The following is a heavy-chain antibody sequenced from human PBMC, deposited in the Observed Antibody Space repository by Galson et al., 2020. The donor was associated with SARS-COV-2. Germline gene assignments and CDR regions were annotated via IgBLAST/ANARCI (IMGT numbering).Heavy chain of an antibody. V-gene: IGHV1-46*03. Sequence: ASVKVSCKASGYTFSNYHIHWVRQTPGQGLEWMGIIDPDGGSTTYAPNFRGRVTMTRDTHTSTVYMDLSSLGSEDTAVYYCARRGRLAVAGILNYLDHWGQGTLVTVSS. J-gene: IGHJ4*02. CDR2: IDPDGGST. CDR1: GYTFSNYH. CDR3: ARRGRLAVAGILNYLDH. D-gene: IGHD6-19*01.